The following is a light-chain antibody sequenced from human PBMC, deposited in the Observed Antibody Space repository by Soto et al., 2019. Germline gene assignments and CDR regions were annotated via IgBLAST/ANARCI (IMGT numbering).Light chain of an antibody. J-gene: IGLJ2*01. CDR3: QTWGSGIQV. V-gene: IGLV4-69*01. CDR2: LNSDGSH. Sequence: QPVLTQSPSASASLGASVKLTCTLSSGHSTYAIAWHQQQPEKGPRYLMKLNSDGSHSKGDGIPDRFSGSSSGAERYLTISSLQSEGEADYYCQTWGSGIQVFGGGTKVTVL. CDR1: SGHSTYA.